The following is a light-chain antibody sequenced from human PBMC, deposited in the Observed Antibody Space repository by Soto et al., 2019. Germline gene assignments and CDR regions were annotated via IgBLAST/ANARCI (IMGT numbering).Light chain of an antibody. CDR1: QSVSSN. CDR2: GAS. Sequence: EIVMTQSPATLSVSPGERATLSCMASQSVSSNLAWYQQKPGQAPRFLIYGASTRATGIPARFSGSGSGTEFTLTISSLQSEDFAVYYCQQYNNWPPVTFGGGTKVEIK. CDR3: QQYNNWPPVT. J-gene: IGKJ4*01. V-gene: IGKV3D-15*01.